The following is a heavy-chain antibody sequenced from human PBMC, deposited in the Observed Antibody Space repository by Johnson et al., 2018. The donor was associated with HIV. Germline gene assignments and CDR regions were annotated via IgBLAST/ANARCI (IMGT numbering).Heavy chain of an antibody. CDR1: GFSFTKYA. V-gene: IGHV3-30*04. Sequence: QVQLVESGGGVVQPGRSLRLSCAASGFSFTKYAMHWVRQAPGKGLEWVAVVSYDGSERYYGDSVKGRFTISRDNSRNTLYLQMNSLRAEDTAVYYCAKTEDAFDIWGQGTMVTVSS. CDR2: VSYDGSER. CDR3: AKTEDAFDI. J-gene: IGHJ3*02.